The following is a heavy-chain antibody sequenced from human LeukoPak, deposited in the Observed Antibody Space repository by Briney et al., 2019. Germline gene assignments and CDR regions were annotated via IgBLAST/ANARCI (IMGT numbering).Heavy chain of an antibody. V-gene: IGHV1-2*02. CDR2: MSVNSGAT. CDR3: VTSTKYSTSWGAFDI. J-gene: IGHJ3*02. CDR1: GHTFIGYY. Sequence: ASVKVSCKASGHTFIGYYMHWVRQAPGQGLEWMGWMSVNSGATNYAQKIQGRVTLTRGTSVITSYMELSRLTSDDTAVYYCVTSTKYSTSWGAFDIWGQGTMVTVS. D-gene: IGHD6-13*01.